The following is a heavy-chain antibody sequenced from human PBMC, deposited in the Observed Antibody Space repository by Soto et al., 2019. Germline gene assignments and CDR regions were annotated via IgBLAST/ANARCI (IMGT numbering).Heavy chain of an antibody. Sequence: QVQLVQSGAEVKKPGASVKVSCKASGYTFTSYGISCVRQAPGQGLEWMGWISAYNGNTNYAQKLQGRVTMTTDTSTSTAYMELRSLRSDDTAVYYCARDSLATMIFDYYYYGMDVWGQGTTVTVSS. CDR1: GYTFTSYG. CDR3: ARDSLATMIFDYYYYGMDV. J-gene: IGHJ6*02. CDR2: ISAYNGNT. D-gene: IGHD5-12*01. V-gene: IGHV1-18*04.